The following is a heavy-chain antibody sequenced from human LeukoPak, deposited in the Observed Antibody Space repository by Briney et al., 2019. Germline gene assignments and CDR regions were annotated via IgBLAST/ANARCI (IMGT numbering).Heavy chain of an antibody. J-gene: IGHJ2*01. CDR2: ISYDGSNK. D-gene: IGHD3-22*01. CDR1: GFTFSSYV. CDR3: AISGYGRVNYFDL. V-gene: IGHV3-30-3*01. Sequence: SGGSLRLSCAASGFTFSSYVMRWVRQAPGKGLEWVAVISYDGSNKYYADSVKGRFTISRDNSKNTLYLQMNSLRAEDTAVYYCAISGYGRVNYFDLWGRGTLVTVSS.